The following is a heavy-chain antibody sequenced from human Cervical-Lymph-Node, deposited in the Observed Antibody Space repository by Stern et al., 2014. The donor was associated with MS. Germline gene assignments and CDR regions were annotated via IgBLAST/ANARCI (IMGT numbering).Heavy chain of an antibody. V-gene: IGHV3-21*01. CDR3: ARDSRTNSYGSYFDY. Sequence: EVKLVESGGGLVKPGGALRLSCAASGFTFSSYSMNWVRQAPGKGLEWVSSISSSSSYIYYADSVKGRFTISRDNAKNSLYLQMNSLRAEDTAVYYCARDSRTNSYGSYFDYWGQGTLVTVSS. J-gene: IGHJ4*02. D-gene: IGHD5-18*01. CDR2: ISSSSSYI. CDR1: GFTFSSYS.